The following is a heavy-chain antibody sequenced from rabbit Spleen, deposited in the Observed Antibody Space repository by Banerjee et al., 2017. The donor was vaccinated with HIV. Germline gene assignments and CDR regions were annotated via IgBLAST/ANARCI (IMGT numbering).Heavy chain of an antibody. CDR3: ARDAYVNSKYYFDL. J-gene: IGHJ4*01. Sequence: QSLEESGGDLVKPGASLTLTCTASGFSFSSSYWICWVRQAPGKGLEWIACIDPNSGSTYYANWAKARFTISKTSSTTVTLQMTSLTAADTATYFCARDAYVNSKYYFDLWGPGTLVTVS. D-gene: IGHD6-1*01. CDR1: GFSFSSSYW. CDR2: IDPNSGST. V-gene: IGHV1S40*01.